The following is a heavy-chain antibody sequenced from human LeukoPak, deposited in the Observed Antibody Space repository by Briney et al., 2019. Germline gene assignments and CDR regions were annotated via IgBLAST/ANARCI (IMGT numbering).Heavy chain of an antibody. D-gene: IGHD3-22*01. CDR1: GFTFSSYW. J-gene: IGHJ1*01. CDR2: IKSDGST. Sequence: GGSLRLSSAASGFTFSSYWIHLVRQAPGKGLVWVSRIKSDGSTRYADSVKGRFTISRDNAKNTVSLQMNSLRAEDTGVYYCARAPSEIGGYYPEYFRHWGQGTLVTVSP. CDR3: ARAPSEIGGYYPEYFRH. V-gene: IGHV3-74*01.